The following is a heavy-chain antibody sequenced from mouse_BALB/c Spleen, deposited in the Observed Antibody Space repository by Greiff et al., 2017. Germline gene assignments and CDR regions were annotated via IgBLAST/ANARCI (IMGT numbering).Heavy chain of an antibody. J-gene: IGHJ3*01. Sequence: EVQLQESGPGLVKPSQSLSLTCTVTGYSITSDYAWNWIRQFPGNQLEWMGYISYSGSTSYNPSLKSRISITRDTSKNQFFLQLNSVTTEDTATYYCAKAGIDGNYEFAYWGQGTLVTVSA. CDR3: AKAGIDGNYEFAY. CDR1: GYSITSDYA. V-gene: IGHV3-2*02. D-gene: IGHD2-1*01. CDR2: ISYSGST.